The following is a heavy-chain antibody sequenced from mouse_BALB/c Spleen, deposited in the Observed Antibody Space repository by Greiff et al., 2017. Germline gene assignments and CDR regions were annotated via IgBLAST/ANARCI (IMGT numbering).Heavy chain of an antibody. CDR2: ISDGGSYT. J-gene: IGHJ4*01. V-gene: IGHV5-4*02. CDR1: GFTFSDYY. CDR3: ARHRYEDAMDY. D-gene: IGHD2-14*01. Sequence: DVKLVESGGGLVKPGGSLKLSCAASGFTFSDYYMYWVRQTPEKRLEWVATISDGGSYTYYPDSVKGRFTISRDNAKNNLYLQMSSLKSEDTAMYYCARHRYEDAMDYWGQGTSVTVSS.